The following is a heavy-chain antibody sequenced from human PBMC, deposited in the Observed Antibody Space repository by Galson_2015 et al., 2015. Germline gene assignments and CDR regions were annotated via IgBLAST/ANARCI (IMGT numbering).Heavy chain of an antibody. CDR2: INHSGST. V-gene: IGHV4-34*01. CDR1: GGSFSGYC. CDR3: ARDRIRVAGSGSYRHYYYYGMDV. Sequence: ETLSLTCAVYGGSFSGYCWSWIRQPPGKGLEWIGEINHSGSTNYNPSLKSRVTISVDTSKNQFSLKLSSVTAADTAVYYCARDRIRVAGSGSYRHYYYYGMDVWGQGTTVTVSS. J-gene: IGHJ6*02. D-gene: IGHD3-10*01.